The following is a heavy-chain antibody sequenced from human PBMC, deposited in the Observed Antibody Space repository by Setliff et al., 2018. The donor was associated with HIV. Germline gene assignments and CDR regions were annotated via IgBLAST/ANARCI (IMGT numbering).Heavy chain of an antibody. CDR3: AKEGSWSSSWHQMDV. CDR2: VYYSGST. D-gene: IGHD6-13*01. V-gene: IGHV4-4*02. CDR1: GGSISSNW. Sequence: SETLSLTCAVSGGSISSNWWSWVRQSPGGGLEWIGSVYYSGSTYYNPSLKSRFTISVDASKNQFSLNLTSVTAADTAVYYCAKEGSWSSSWHQMDVWGKGTTVTVSS. J-gene: IGHJ6*04.